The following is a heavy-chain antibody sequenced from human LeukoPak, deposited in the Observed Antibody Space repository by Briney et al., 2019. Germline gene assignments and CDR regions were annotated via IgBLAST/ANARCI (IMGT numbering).Heavy chain of an antibody. CDR1: GGSISSYY. CDR2: IYYSGST. V-gene: IGHV4-59*01. J-gene: IGHJ4*02. CDR3: ASQLGMGY. D-gene: IGHD7-27*01. Sequence: SETLSLTCTVSGGSISSYYWSWIRQPPGKGLEWIGYIYYSGSTNYNPPLKSRVTISVDTSKNQFSLKLSSVTAADTAVYYCASQLGMGYWGQGTLVTVSS.